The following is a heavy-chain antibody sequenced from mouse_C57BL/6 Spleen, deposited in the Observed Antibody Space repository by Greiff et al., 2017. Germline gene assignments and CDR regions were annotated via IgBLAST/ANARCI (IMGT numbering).Heavy chain of an antibody. D-gene: IGHD3-2*02. CDR3: ARQDSSGYKAY. CDR2: ISSGGSYT. CDR1: GFTFSSYG. J-gene: IGHJ3*01. V-gene: IGHV5-6*01. Sequence: EVQGVESGGDLVKPGGSLKLSCAASGFTFSSYGMSWVRQTPDKRLEWVATISSGGSYTYYPDSVKGRFTISRDNAKNTLYLQMSSLKSEDTAMYYCARQDSSGYKAYWGQGTLVTVSA.